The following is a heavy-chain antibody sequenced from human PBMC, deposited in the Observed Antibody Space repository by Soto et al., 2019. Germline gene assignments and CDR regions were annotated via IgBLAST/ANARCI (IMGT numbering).Heavy chain of an antibody. Sequence: ASVKVSCKASGYTFTSYDINWVRQATGQGREWMGWMNPNSGNTGYAQKFQGRVTMTRNTSIRTAHMELSSLRSEDTAVYYCARGGYSAYESDYWGQGTLVTVSS. V-gene: IGHV1-8*01. CDR2: MNPNSGNT. CDR3: ARGGYSAYESDY. CDR1: GYTFTSYD. D-gene: IGHD5-12*01. J-gene: IGHJ4*02.